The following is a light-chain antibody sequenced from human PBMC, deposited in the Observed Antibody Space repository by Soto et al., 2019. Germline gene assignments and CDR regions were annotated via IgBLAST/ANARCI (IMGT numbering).Light chain of an antibody. CDR1: SSDVGAYNY. Sequence: QSVLSQPASVSGSPGQSITISCTGTSSDVGAYNYVSWYQQHPAKIPKLMIYHVSNRPSGVSDRFSGSKSGNTASLTISGLQAEDEADYYRYSYTTSSTYVFGTGTKVTV. CDR2: HVS. V-gene: IGLV2-14*01. J-gene: IGLJ1*01. CDR3: YSYTTSSTYV.